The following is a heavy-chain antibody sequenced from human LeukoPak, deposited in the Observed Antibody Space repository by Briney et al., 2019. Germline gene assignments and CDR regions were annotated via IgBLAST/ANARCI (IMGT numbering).Heavy chain of an antibody. D-gene: IGHD1-26*01. Sequence: GASVKVSCKTSGYTFTGYYMHWVRQAPGQGLEWMGRINPNSGGTNYAQKFQGRVTMTRDMSISTAYMELSRLRSDDTAVYYCARATSGSYQFDYWGQGTLVTVSS. CDR2: INPNSGGT. CDR3: ARATSGSYQFDY. V-gene: IGHV1-2*06. J-gene: IGHJ4*02. CDR1: GYTFTGYY.